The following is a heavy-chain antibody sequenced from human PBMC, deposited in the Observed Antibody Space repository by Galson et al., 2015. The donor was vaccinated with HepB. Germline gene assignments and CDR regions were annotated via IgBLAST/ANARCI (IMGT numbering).Heavy chain of an antibody. CDR1: GFTFSNYG. D-gene: IGHD1-26*01. CDR3: AKVGDSGSYMFQFDR. CDR2: ISYDGTNK. V-gene: IGHV3-30*18. Sequence: SLRLSCAASGFTFSNYGMHWVRQVPGKGLEWVAVISYDGTNKYYADSVKGRFTISRDNSKNTLDLQMNSLRDDDTAVYYCAKVGDSGSYMFQFDRWGQGALVTVSS. J-gene: IGHJ4*02.